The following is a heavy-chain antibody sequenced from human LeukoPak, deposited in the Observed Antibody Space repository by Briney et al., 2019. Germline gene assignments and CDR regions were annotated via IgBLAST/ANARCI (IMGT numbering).Heavy chain of an antibody. Sequence: SETLSLTCTVSGGSISSYYWSWIRQPPGKGLEWIGYIYYSGSTNYNPSLKSRVTISVDTSKNQFSLKLSSVTAADTAVYYWARVRGSYDPDAFDIWGQGTMVTVSS. J-gene: IGHJ3*02. CDR1: GGSISSYY. D-gene: IGHD1-26*01. CDR2: IYYSGST. CDR3: ARVRGSYDPDAFDI. V-gene: IGHV4-59*01.